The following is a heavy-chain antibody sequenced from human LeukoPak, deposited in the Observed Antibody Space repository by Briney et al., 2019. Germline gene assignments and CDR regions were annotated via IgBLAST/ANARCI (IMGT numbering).Heavy chain of an antibody. CDR3: ARDRGGGESWFDP. Sequence: ASVKVSCKASGGTFSTYAINWVRQAPGPGLEWMGRIMPFLDITNYAQKFQGRVTITADKSTTTAYMELSSLRSEDTAVYYCARDRGGGESWFDPWGQGTLVTVSS. D-gene: IGHD5-24*01. CDR1: GGTFSTYA. V-gene: IGHV1-69*04. J-gene: IGHJ5*02. CDR2: IMPFLDIT.